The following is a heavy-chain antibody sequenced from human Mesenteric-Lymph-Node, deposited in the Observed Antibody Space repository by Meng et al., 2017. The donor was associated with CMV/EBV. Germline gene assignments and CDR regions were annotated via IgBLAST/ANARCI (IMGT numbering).Heavy chain of an antibody. CDR3: AREGQPTVTTYYYYYHGMDI. D-gene: IGHD4-11*01. CDR1: GFSFSTYG. V-gene: IGHV3-30*02. Sequence: GESLRLSCAASGFSFSTYGMHWVRQAPGKGLEWVAFIRYDGSKTYFADFVKGRFIISRDNSENTLYLQMNSLRAEDTAVYYCAREGQPTVTTYYYYYHGMDIWGQGTTVTVSS. J-gene: IGHJ6*02. CDR2: IRYDGSKT.